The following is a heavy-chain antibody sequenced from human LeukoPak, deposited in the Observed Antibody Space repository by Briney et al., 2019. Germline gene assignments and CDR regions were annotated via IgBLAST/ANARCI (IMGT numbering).Heavy chain of an antibody. J-gene: IGHJ3*02. CDR2: NSGST. Sequence: SETLSLTCTVSGGSISTSSYYWGWVRQPLGKGLEWIGNNSGSTYYSPSLKSRVTISLDTSRNQFSLKLNSVTAADTAVYYCAKSNGYGLVDIWGQGTMVTVSS. CDR3: AKSNGYGLVDI. D-gene: IGHD3-10*01. V-gene: IGHV4-39*07. CDR1: GGSISTSSYY.